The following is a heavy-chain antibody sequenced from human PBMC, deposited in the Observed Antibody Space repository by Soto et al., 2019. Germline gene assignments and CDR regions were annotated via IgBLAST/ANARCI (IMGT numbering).Heavy chain of an antibody. D-gene: IGHD3-22*01. CDR1: GGTFSSYA. Sequence: ASVKVSCKASGGTFSSYAISWVRQAPGQGLEWMGGIIRIFGTANYAQKFQGRVTITADESTSTAYMELSSLRSEDTAVYYCARVDYYDSSGYYYFDYWGQGTLVTVSS. CDR2: IIRIFGTA. CDR3: ARVDYYDSSGYYYFDY. J-gene: IGHJ4*02. V-gene: IGHV1-69*13.